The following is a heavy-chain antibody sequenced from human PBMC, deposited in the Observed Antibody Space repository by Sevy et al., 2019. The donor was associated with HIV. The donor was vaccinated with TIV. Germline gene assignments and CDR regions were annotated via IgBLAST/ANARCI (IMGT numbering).Heavy chain of an antibody. CDR2: IKQDGSEK. J-gene: IGHJ4*02. Sequence: LSLTCAASGFTFSSYWMNWVRQAPGKGLVWVANIKQDGSEKYYVDSVKGRFTISRDNAKNSMHLQMNSLRAEDTAVYYCARALAAAASYWGQGTLVTVSS. CDR3: ARALAAAASY. V-gene: IGHV3-7*01. CDR1: GFTFSSYW. D-gene: IGHD6-25*01.